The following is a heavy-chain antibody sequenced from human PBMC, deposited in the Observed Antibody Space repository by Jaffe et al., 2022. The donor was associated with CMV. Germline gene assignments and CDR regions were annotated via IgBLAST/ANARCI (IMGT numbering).Heavy chain of an antibody. CDR3: ARESGYFNL. Sequence: EVQLVETGGGLIQPGGSLRLSCAASGFLVSGTYMSWVRQAPGKGLEWVSTIWSGGTTYYPDSVKGRFTLSRDNSKNTLFLQMNSLRVEDTAVYYCARESGYFNLWGQGTLVTVSS. V-gene: IGHV3-53*02. CDR1: GFLVSGTY. CDR2: IWSGGTT. J-gene: IGHJ4*02. D-gene: IGHD3-22*01.